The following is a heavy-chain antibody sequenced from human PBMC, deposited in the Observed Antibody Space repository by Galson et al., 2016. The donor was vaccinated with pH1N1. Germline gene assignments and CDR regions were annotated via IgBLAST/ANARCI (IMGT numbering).Heavy chain of an antibody. V-gene: IGHV3-53*01. CDR2: IYSGGST. CDR3: ARDNLRGSGSPDASDV. CDR1: GFTVSSKY. Sequence: SLRLSCAASGFTVSSKYMSWVRQAPGKGLEWVSVIYSGGSTYYADSVKGRFTISRDNSKNTLYLQMNTLRAEDTAVYYCARDNLRGSGSPDASDVWGQGTMVTVSS. J-gene: IGHJ3*01. D-gene: IGHD3-10*02.